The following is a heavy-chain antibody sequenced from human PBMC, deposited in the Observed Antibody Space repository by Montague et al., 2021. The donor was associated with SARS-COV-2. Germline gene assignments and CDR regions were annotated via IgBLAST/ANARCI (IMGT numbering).Heavy chain of an antibody. CDR2: ISYDGSNK. D-gene: IGHD1-26*01. V-gene: IGHV3-30-3*01. J-gene: IGHJ4*02. CDR3: ARGRGTYSLDY. CDR1: GFTLSRYA. Sequence: SLRLSCAASGFTLSRYAMHWVRQAPGKGLEWVAVISYDGSNKHNADSVKGRFTISRDKSKNTLYVQMNSLSAEDTAVYYCARGRGTYSLDYWGQGTLVTVS.